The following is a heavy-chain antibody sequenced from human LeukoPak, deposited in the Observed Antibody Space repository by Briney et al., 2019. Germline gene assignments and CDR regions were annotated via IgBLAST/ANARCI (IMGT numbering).Heavy chain of an antibody. D-gene: IGHD2-15*01. V-gene: IGHV1-2*02. CDR3: AIQHSTRHYYYMDV. J-gene: IGHJ6*03. CDR2: INPNSGGT. Sequence: ASVKVSCKASGYTFTGYYMNWLRQAPGQGPEWMGWINPNSGGTDSAQKFQGRVTMTRDTSISTVYMELSRLRSDDTAVYYCAIQHSTRHYYYMDVWGKGTTVTVSS. CDR1: GYTFTGYY.